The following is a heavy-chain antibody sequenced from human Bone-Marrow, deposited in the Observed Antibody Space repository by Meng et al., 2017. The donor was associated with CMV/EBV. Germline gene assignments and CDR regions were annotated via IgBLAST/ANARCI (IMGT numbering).Heavy chain of an antibody. D-gene: IGHD1-26*01. CDR1: GSTFTGYY. CDR3: ARDQVGVTDY. CDR2: INPNSGGT. J-gene: IGHJ4*02. V-gene: IGHV1-2*02. Sequence: ASVKVSCKASGSTFTGYYMHWVRQAPGQGLEWMGWINPNSGGTNYAQKFQGRVTMTRDTTISTAYMELSRLRSDDTAVYYVARDQVGVTDYWGQGTLVTVSS.